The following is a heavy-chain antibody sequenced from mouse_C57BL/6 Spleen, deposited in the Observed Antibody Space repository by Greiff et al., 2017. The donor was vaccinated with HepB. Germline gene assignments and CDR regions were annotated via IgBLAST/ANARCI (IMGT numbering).Heavy chain of an antibody. CDR3: ARNNYGSYAMDY. CDR1: GYAFSSYW. V-gene: IGHV1-80*01. D-gene: IGHD1-1*01. J-gene: IGHJ4*01. CDR2: IYPGDGDT. Sequence: QVQLQQSGAELVKPGASVKISCKASGYAFSSYWMNWVKQRPGKGLEWIGQIYPGDGDTNYNGKFKGKATLTADKSSSTAYMQLSSLTSEDSAVYFCARNNYGSYAMDYWGQGTSVTVSS.